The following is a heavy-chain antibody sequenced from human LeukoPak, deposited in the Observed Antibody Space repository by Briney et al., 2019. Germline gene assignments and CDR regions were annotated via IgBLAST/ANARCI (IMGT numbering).Heavy chain of an antibody. CDR1: GGSFSGYY. CDR2: INHSGGT. J-gene: IGHJ6*03. Sequence: SGTLSLTCAVYGGSFSGYYWSWIRQPPGKGLEWIGEINHSGGTNYNPSLKSRVTISVDTSKNQFSLKLSSVTAADTAVYYCARQVLLWFGIHYYYYYMDVWGKGTTVTISS. V-gene: IGHV4-34*01. CDR3: ARQVLLWFGIHYYYYYMDV. D-gene: IGHD3-10*01.